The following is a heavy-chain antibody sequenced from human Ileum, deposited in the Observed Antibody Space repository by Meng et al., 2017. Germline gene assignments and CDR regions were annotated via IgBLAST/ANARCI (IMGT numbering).Heavy chain of an antibody. V-gene: IGHV4-61*01. CDR1: GASVRSNNDG. Sequence: HLQRSGPRLGRPSGTQSIPWTVSGASVRSNNDGWGWNRQPPGKGLEWIGYGSTNHNPSLKSRVTISVDTSKNQFFLTPNSVTAADTAIYYCARDHWGSLDYWGQGILVTVSS. J-gene: IGHJ4*02. CDR3: ARDHWGSLDY. D-gene: IGHD7-27*01. CDR2: GST.